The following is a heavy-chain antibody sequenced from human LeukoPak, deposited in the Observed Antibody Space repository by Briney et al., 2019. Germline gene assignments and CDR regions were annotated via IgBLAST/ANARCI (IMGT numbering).Heavy chain of an antibody. D-gene: IGHD1-26*01. J-gene: IGHJ5*02. Sequence: GGSLRLSCAVSGLTFSDAWMTWVRQAPGKGLEWVGRILGKGSGGTTDYAAPVQGRFTISRDDSKDTLYLQMNSLRAEDTAVYYCARDLSGSYLEGFDPWGQGTLVTVSS. CDR1: GLTFSDAW. V-gene: IGHV3-15*01. CDR3: ARDLSGSYLEGFDP. CDR2: ILGKGSGGTT.